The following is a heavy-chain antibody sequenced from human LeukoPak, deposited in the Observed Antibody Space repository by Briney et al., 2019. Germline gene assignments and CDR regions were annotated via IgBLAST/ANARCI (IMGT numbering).Heavy chain of an antibody. D-gene: IGHD3-16*01. Sequence: SETLSLTCTVSGGSISSGDYYWSWIRQPPGKGLEWIGYIYYSGSTYYDPSLKSRVTISADTSKNQFSLKLNSLTTADTAVYYCTRGAGWLIDYWGQGILVTVSS. CDR2: IYYSGST. CDR1: GGSISSGDYY. V-gene: IGHV4-30-4*02. J-gene: IGHJ4*02. CDR3: TRGAGWLIDY.